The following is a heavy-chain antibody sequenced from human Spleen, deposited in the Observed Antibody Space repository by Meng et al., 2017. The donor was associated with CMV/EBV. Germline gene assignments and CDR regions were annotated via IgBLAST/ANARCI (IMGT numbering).Heavy chain of an antibody. V-gene: IGHV3-66*02. J-gene: IGHJ3*02. D-gene: IGHD7-27*01. CDR2: IYSGGST. Sequence: GEALKISCAASGFTVSSNYMSWVRQAPGKGLEWVSVIYSGGSTYYADSGKGRFTISRDNSKNTLYLQMNSLRAEDTAVYYCARVSLGTDAFDIWGQGTMVTVSS. CDR1: GFTVSSNY. CDR3: ARVSLGTDAFDI.